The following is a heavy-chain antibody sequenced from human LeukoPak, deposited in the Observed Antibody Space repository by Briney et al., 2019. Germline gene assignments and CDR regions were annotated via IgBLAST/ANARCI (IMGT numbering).Heavy chain of an antibody. Sequence: PGGSLRLSCAASGFTFSSYAMHWVRQAPGKGLEWVAVISYDGSNKYYADPVKGRFTISRDNSKNTLYLQMNSLRAEDTAVYYCARGGSSGRSYWYFDLWGRGTLVTVSS. CDR2: ISYDGSNK. V-gene: IGHV3-30-3*01. J-gene: IGHJ2*01. CDR1: GFTFSSYA. CDR3: ARGGSSGRSYWYFDL. D-gene: IGHD6-19*01.